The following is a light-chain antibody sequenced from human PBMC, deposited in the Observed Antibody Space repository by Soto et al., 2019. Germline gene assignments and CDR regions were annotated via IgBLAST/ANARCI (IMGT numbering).Light chain of an antibody. CDR2: DAS. V-gene: IGKV1-33*01. CDR3: QQYDNLTLHALT. CDR1: QDIGHY. Sequence: DIQMTPSPSSLSASVGDRVPITCPASQDIGHYLYWYQQKPGKAPKLLIYDASNLETGVPSRFSGSGSGTDFTFTISSLQPEDIATDYCQQYDNLTLHALTFGGGTKVEI. J-gene: IGKJ4*01.